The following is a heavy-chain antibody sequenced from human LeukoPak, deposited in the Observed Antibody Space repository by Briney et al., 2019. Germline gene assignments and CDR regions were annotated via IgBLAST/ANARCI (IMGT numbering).Heavy chain of an antibody. J-gene: IGHJ4*02. CDR3: AREAKYSSGWYGAFDY. CDR1: GGSIRGYY. Sequence: PSETLSLTCNVSGGSIRGYYWSWIRQPPGKGLEWIGYIYSSGSTNYNPSLKSRVTMSVDTSKNQFSLKVSSVTAADTAVYYCAREAKYSSGWYGAFDYWGQGTLVTVSS. CDR2: IYSSGST. D-gene: IGHD6-19*01. V-gene: IGHV4-59*01.